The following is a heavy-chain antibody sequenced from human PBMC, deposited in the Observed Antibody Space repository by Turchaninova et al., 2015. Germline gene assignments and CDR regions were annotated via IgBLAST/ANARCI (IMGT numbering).Heavy chain of an antibody. CDR2: VNHGGSN. CDR3: ARTRITMVQGVIRAYYYYYMDV. J-gene: IGHJ6*03. CDR1: GGSFRGYY. D-gene: IGHD3-10*01. V-gene: IGHV4-34*01. Sequence: QVQLQQWGAGLLKPSETLSLTCAVYGGSFRGYYWSWIRQPQGRGLEWLGEVNHGGSNNYNPSLQGRVTMSLETSKTQFSLKLSSVTAAATAVYYCARTRITMVQGVIRAYYYYYMDVWGKGTTVTVSS.